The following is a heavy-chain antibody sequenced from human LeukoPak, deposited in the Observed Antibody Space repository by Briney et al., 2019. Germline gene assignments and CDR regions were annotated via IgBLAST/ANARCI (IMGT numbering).Heavy chain of an antibody. CDR2: INQGGSDK. CDR3: TRDRSRAEDD. V-gene: IGHV3-7*01. D-gene: IGHD1-14*01. CDR1: GFTFSGHW. Sequence: PGESLRLSCAASGFTFSGHWRSWVRQAPGKGLEWVANINQGGSDKYYVDSVKGRFTISRDNANNLLYLQMNSLRGEDTAVYYCTRDRSRAEDDWGQGTLVTVSS. J-gene: IGHJ4*02.